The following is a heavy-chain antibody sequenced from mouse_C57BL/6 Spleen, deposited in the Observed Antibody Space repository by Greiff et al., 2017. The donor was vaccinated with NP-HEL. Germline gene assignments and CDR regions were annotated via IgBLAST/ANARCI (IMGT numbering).Heavy chain of an antibody. D-gene: IGHD1-1*01. CDR1: GYTFTDYN. V-gene: IGHV1-22*01. Sequence: EVKLMESGPELVKPGASVKMSCKASGYTFTDYNMHWVKQSHGKSLEWIGYINPNNGGTSYNQKFKGKATLTVNKSSSTAYTELRSLTSEDSAVYYCARGGYGSSDPFDYWGQGTTLTVSS. CDR3: ARGGYGSSDPFDY. CDR2: INPNNGGT. J-gene: IGHJ2*01.